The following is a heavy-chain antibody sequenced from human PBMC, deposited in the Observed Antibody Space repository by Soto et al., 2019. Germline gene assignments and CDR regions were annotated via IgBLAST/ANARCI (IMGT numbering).Heavy chain of an antibody. CDR2: IYYSGDT. CDR1: GGSSISGDYY. V-gene: IGHV4-30-4*01. Sequence: SETLSLTCTISGGSSISGDYYWSWIRQTPGKGLEWIGYIYYSGDTNYNPSLKSRVIISVDTSKNQFSLKLSSVTAADTAVYYCARGALIAAAGKDWFDPWGQGTLVTVSS. CDR3: ARGALIAAAGKDWFDP. J-gene: IGHJ5*02. D-gene: IGHD6-13*01.